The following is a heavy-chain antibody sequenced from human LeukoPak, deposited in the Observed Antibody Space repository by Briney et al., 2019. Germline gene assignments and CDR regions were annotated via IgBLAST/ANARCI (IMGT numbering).Heavy chain of an antibody. CDR1: GFTFSSYG. CDR2: ISGSGGST. CDR3: TRQARDSYGYVLDY. D-gene: IGHD5-18*01. V-gene: IGHV3-23*01. J-gene: IGHJ4*02. Sequence: PGGSLRLSCAASGFTFSSYGMSWVRQAPGKGLEWVSAISGSGGSTYYADSVKGRITISRDNSKNTLYLQMNSLRAEDTAVYYCTRQARDSYGYVLDYWGQGTLVTVSS.